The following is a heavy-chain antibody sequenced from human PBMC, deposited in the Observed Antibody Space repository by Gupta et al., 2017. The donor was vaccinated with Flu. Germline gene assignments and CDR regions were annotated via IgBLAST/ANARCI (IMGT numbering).Heavy chain of an antibody. Sequence: SDYWMGWVRQAPGTGPEWVANINKDGSQKYYLASVRGRFTISRDNAKKSLYLQMDGLRAEDTAMYYCVREWTWGQGTLVTVSS. J-gene: IGHJ4*02. V-gene: IGHV3-7*01. CDR3: VREWT. D-gene: IGHD5-12*01. CDR1: SDYW. CDR2: INKDGSQK.